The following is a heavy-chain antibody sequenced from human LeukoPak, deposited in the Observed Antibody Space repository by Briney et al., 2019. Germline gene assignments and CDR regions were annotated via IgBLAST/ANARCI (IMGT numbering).Heavy chain of an antibody. J-gene: IGHJ3*02. CDR1: GFTFSSYS. V-gene: IGHV3-21*01. CDR2: ISSSSSYI. D-gene: IGHD6-6*01. Sequence: GGSLRLSCAASGFTFSSYSMNWVRQAPGKGLEWVLSISSSSSYIYYADSVKGRFTISRDNAKNSLYLQMNSLRAEDTAVYYCARDRPYIAARPCAFDIWGQGTMVTVSS. CDR3: ARDRPYIAARPCAFDI.